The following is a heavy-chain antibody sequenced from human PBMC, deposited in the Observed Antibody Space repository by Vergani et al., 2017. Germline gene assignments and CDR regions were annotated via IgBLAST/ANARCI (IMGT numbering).Heavy chain of an antibody. CDR3: ARIDSGSYYNYYYGMDV. CDR1: GYSYTSYW. Sequence: EVQLVQSGAEVKKPGESLKISCKGSGYSYTSYWIGWVRQMPGKGLEWMGIIYPGDSDTRYSPSFQGQVTISADKSISTAYLQWSSLKASDTAMYYCARIDSGSYYNYYYGMDVWGQGTTVTVSS. CDR2: IYPGDSDT. J-gene: IGHJ6*02. V-gene: IGHV5-51*01. D-gene: IGHD1-26*01.